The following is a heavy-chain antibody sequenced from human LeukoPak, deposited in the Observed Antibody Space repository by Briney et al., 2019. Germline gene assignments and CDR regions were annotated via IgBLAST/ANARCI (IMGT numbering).Heavy chain of an antibody. J-gene: IGHJ4*02. D-gene: IGHD3-16*01. CDR3: ARDSHGSLGELPTGIDY. CDR2: ISAYNGNT. Sequence: ASVKVSCKASGYTFTSYGISWVRQAPGQGLEWMGWISAYNGNTNYAQKLQGRVTMTTDTSTSTAYMELRSLRSDDTAVYYCARDSHGSLGELPTGIDYWGQGTLVTVSS. CDR1: GYTFTSYG. V-gene: IGHV1-18*01.